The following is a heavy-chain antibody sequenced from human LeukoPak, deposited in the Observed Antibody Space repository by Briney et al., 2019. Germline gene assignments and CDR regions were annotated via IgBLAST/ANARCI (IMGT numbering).Heavy chain of an antibody. CDR1: GHTLTELS. CDR3: VTIAVTGDEYFQH. CDR2: FHPEDGEA. Sequence: ASVKVSFKVSGHTLTELSMHWVRQAPGKGVEWMGGFHPEDGEAIYAQKFKGRITVTEDTSTDTVYMELSRLRSEDTAVYYCVTIAVTGDEYFQHWGQGTLVTVSS. V-gene: IGHV1-24*01. J-gene: IGHJ1*01. D-gene: IGHD6-19*01.